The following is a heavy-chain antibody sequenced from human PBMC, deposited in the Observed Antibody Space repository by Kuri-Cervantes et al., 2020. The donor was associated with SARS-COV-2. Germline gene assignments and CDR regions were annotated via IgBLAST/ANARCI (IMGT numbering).Heavy chain of an antibody. CDR1: GFTFSDYY. V-gene: IGHV3-30*02. CDR2: IHYDGSNQ. CDR3: AKGYCSSTSCYPDY. Sequence: GESLKISCAASGFTFSDYYMSWIRQAPGKGLEWVAFIHYDGSNQYYADSVKGRFTISRDNSKNTLYLQMSTLRAEDTAVYYCAKGYCSSTSCYPDYWGQGTLVTVSS. D-gene: IGHD2-2*01. J-gene: IGHJ4*02.